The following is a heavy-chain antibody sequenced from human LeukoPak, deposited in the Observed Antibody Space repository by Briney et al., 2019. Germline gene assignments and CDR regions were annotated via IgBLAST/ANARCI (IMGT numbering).Heavy chain of an antibody. J-gene: IGHJ4*02. D-gene: IGHD5-18*01. V-gene: IGHV5-51*01. CDR2: IFPHDSDT. CDR1: GVTFTNYW. CDR3: ARGGYSYGYVDH. Sequence: GESLKISCKSSGVTFTNYWIAWVRQMPGKGLEWLGIIFPHDSDTRYSPSFQGQVTISADKSITTAYLQWSSLRASDTALYYRARGGYSYGYVDHWGQGTLVTVSS.